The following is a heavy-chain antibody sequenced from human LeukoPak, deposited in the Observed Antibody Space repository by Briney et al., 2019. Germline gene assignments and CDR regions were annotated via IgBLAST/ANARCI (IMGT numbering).Heavy chain of an antibody. CDR1: GGSFSGYY. J-gene: IGHJ4*02. CDR2: IYHSGST. CDR3: AREPGLLWFGETDY. D-gene: IGHD3-10*01. V-gene: IGHV4-34*01. Sequence: SETLSLTCAVYGGSFSGYYWSWIRQPPGKGLEWIGEIYHSGSTNYNPSLKSRVTISVDTSKNQFSLKLSSVTAADTAVYYCAREPGLLWFGETDYWGQGTLVTVSS.